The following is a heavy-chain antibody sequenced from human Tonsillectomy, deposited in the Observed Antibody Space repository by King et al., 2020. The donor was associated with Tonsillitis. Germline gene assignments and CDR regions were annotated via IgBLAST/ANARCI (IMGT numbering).Heavy chain of an antibody. V-gene: IGHV3-21*01. J-gene: IGHJ6*02. Sequence: VQLVESGGGLVKPGGSLRLSCAASGFTFSAYSMNWVRQAPGKGLEWVSSISSSRIYIYYADSVKGRFTISRDNAKNSLYLQMNSLRAEDTAVYYCARSEYSSTSYGMDVWGQGTTVTVSS. D-gene: IGHD6-6*01. CDR2: ISSSRIYI. CDR1: GFTFSAYS. CDR3: ARSEYSSTSYGMDV.